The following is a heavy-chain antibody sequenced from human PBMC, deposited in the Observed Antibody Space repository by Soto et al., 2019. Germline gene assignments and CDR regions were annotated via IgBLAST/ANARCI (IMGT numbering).Heavy chain of an antibody. CDR1: GGSIISGNYY. Sequence: SETLSLTCTVSGGSIISGNYYWSWIRQPPGKGLEWIGEINHSGSTNYNPSLKSRVTISVDTSKNQFSLKVNSVTAADTAIYYCARTSRLDSWGQGTLVTVSS. V-gene: IGHV4-39*07. CDR3: ARTSRLDS. D-gene: IGHD6-6*01. J-gene: IGHJ5*01. CDR2: INHSGST.